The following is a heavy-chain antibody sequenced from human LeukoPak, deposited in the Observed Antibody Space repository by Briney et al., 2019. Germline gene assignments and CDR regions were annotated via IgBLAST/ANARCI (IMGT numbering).Heavy chain of an antibody. CDR3: ARDYPYSYYMNV. J-gene: IGHJ6*03. V-gene: IGHV3-23*01. Sequence: GGSLRLSCAASGFPFSSYAMSWVRQAPGKGLEWVSTISGSGGSTYYADSVKGRFTISRDNSKNTLYLQMNSLRAEDTAVYYCARDYPYSYYMNVWGNGTTVTVSS. CDR1: GFPFSSYA. D-gene: IGHD4-11*01. CDR2: ISGSGGST.